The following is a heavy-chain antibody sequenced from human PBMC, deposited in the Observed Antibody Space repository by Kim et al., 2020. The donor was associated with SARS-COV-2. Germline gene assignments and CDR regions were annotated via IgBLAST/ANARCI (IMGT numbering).Heavy chain of an antibody. J-gene: IGHJ4*02. D-gene: IGHD6-19*01. Sequence: SETLSLTCAVSGGSISSSNWWSWVRQPPGKGLEWIGEIYHSGSTNYNPSLKSRVTISVDKSKNQFSLKLSSVTAADTAVYYCASTLLRGATGSGWYGSGRDYWGQGTLVTVSS. V-gene: IGHV4-4*02. CDR1: GGSISSSNW. CDR2: IYHSGST. CDR3: ASTLLRGATGSGWYGSGRDY.